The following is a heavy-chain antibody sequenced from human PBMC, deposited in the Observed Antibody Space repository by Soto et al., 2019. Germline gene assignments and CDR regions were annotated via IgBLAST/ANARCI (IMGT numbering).Heavy chain of an antibody. CDR3: ARVFHIGYYYDY. CDR2: ISGDGDTT. J-gene: IGHJ4*02. D-gene: IGHD3-3*01. V-gene: IGHV3-64*02. Sequence: GGSLRLSCAASGFTFSSHAMHWVRQTPGKGLEFVSGISGDGDTTYYADSVRGRFTISRDNSKNTLYLQLGSLRTEDMAVYYCARVFHIGYYYDYWGQGTLVTVSS. CDR1: GFTFSSHA.